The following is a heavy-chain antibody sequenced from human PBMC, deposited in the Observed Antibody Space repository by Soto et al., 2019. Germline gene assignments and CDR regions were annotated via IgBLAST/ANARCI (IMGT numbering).Heavy chain of an antibody. D-gene: IGHD2-21*02. J-gene: IGHJ6*02. CDR1: GGSFSGYY. CDR2: INHSGTI. Sequence: ASETLSLTCAVYGGSFSGYYWTWIRQPPGKGLEWIGEINHSGTINFNPSLKRRLTISLDTSKKHFSLKLSSVTDADTAAYYCARADRTLVTSYILDVWGQGTTVTVSS. V-gene: IGHV4-34*01. CDR3: ARADRTLVTSYILDV.